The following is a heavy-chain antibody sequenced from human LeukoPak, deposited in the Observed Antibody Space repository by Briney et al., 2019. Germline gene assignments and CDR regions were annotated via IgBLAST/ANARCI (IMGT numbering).Heavy chain of an antibody. CDR2: INLDGSVI. D-gene: IGHD3-22*01. CDR3: ATSDDSSGSD. Sequence: GGPLRLSCAASGLTFRGYWMSWFRQAPGKGLEWVANINLDGSVIHYVDSAKGRFTISRDNAKNSLYLQMNYLRAEDTALYYCATSDDSSGSDWGQGTLVTVSS. J-gene: IGHJ4*02. V-gene: IGHV3-7*01. CDR1: GLTFRGYW.